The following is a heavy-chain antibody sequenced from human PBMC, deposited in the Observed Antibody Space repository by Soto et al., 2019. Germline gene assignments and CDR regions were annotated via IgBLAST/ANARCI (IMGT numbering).Heavy chain of an antibody. V-gene: IGHV3-23*01. J-gene: IGHJ4*02. D-gene: IGHD6-13*01. CDR3: ARRGPGTDFDY. CDR1: GFTFSSYA. Sequence: EVQLLDSGGGLVQPGGSLRLSCAASGFTFSSYAMNWVRQAPGKGLEWVSVISGSGDITYYADSVKGRFTISRDNSKNTLYLQMNSLRAEDTAVYYCARRGPGTDFDYWGQGTLVTVSS. CDR2: ISGSGDIT.